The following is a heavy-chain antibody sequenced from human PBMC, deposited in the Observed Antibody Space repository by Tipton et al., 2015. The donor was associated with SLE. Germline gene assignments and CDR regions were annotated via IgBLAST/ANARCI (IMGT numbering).Heavy chain of an antibody. Sequence: LRLSCTASGGSVIGYYWSWIRQTPGKGLEWLGEINHDGSTNYNSSLKSRVTISVDMSRNQVSLRLTSLTAADTALYYCARSRLYPGPDALDVWGQGTLVTASS. CDR3: ARSRLYPGPDALDV. CDR2: INHDGST. V-gene: IGHV4-34*01. D-gene: IGHD2-15*01. J-gene: IGHJ3*01. CDR1: GGSVIGYY.